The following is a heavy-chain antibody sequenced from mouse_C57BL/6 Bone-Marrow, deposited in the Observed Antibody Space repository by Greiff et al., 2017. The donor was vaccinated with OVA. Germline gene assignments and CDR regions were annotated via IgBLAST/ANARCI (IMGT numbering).Heavy chain of an antibody. J-gene: IGHJ4*01. CDR3: VRDYDYDDAMDY. Sequence: EVQLVESGGGLVQPKGSLKLSCAASGFTFNTYAMHWVRQAPGKGLEWVARIRRKSSNYATYYADSVKDRFTISRDDSQSMLYLQMNNLKTEDTDMYYCVRDYDYDDAMDYWGQGTSVTVSS. V-gene: IGHV10-3*01. D-gene: IGHD2-4*01. CDR2: IRRKSSNYAT. CDR1: GFTFNTYA.